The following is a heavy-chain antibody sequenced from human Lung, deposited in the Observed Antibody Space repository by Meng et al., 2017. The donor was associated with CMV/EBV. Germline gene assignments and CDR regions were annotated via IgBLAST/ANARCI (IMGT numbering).Heavy chain of an antibody. CDR2: LIPILNAP. CDR1: GDMFSTYA. J-gene: IGHJ4*02. CDR3: ARDPAASIFGVVTNEGYFDY. D-gene: IGHD3-3*01. V-gene: IGHV1-69*10. Sequence: SXXVSCKASGDMFSTYAITWVRQAPGQGLEWMGELIPILNAPNYAQKFQGRVRITADKSTTTAYMELSSLRSDDTAVYYCARDPAASIFGVVTNEGYFDYWGQGTLVTVSS.